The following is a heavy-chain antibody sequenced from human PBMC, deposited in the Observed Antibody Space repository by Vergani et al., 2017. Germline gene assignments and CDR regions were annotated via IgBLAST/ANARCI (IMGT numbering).Heavy chain of an antibody. D-gene: IGHD3-3*01. V-gene: IGHV4-59*01. CDR2: IYSRGST. CDR3: AGVGKKYYDFWSGFSEYYFDY. Sequence: QVQLQESGPGLVKPSETLSLTCTVSGGSISSYYWSWIRQPPGKGLEWIVYIYSRGSTNNNPSLKSRVTISVHTSTNQFSLQLSSVTAAEAAVYYCAGVGKKYYDFWSGFSEYYFDYWGQGTLVTVSS. CDR1: GGSISSYY. J-gene: IGHJ4*02.